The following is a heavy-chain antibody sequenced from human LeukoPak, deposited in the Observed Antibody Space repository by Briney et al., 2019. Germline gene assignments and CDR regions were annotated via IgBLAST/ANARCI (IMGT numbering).Heavy chain of an antibody. J-gene: IGHJ4*02. CDR1: GGTFSTYA. V-gene: IGHV1-69*13. CDR3: ASRLMVEMSTYFDY. CDR2: ISHIFGSA. D-gene: IGHD5-24*01. Sequence: ASVKVSCKASGGTFSTYAISWVRQAPGQGLEWMGGISHIFGSANYAQKFQGRVTITADESTTTAYMELSSLRSEDTAMYYCASRLMVEMSTYFDYWGQGTLVTVSS.